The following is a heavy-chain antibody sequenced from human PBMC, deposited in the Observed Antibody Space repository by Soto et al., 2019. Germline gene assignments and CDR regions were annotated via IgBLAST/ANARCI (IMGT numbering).Heavy chain of an antibody. CDR1: GYTFTSYG. V-gene: IGHV1-18*01. Sequence: ASVKVSCKASGYTFTSYGISWVRQAPGQELEWMGWINAYNGNTNYAQKLQGRVTMTTNTSISTAYMELSSLRSEDTAVYYCARGRGEYYDFWSGSYYYYGMDVWGQGTTVTVSS. D-gene: IGHD3-3*01. CDR2: INAYNGNT. CDR3: ARGRGEYYDFWSGSYYYYGMDV. J-gene: IGHJ6*02.